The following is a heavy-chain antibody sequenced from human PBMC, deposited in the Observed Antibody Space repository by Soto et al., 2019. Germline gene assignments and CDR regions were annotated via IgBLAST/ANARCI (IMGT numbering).Heavy chain of an antibody. D-gene: IGHD2-15*01. CDR3: ARARGVVVVAATIFDY. Sequence: PSETLSLTCTVSGGSISSGGYYWSWIRQHPGKGLEWIGYIYYSGSTYYNPSLKSRVTISVDTSKNQFSLKLSSVTAADTAVYYCARARGVVVVAATIFDYWGQGTLVSGSA. V-gene: IGHV4-31*03. CDR1: GGSISSGGYY. J-gene: IGHJ4*02. CDR2: IYYSGST.